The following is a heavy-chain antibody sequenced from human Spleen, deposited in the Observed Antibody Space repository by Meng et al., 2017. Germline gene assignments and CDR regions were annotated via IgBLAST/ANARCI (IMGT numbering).Heavy chain of an antibody. CDR3: ARVRSTVTHRDVFDI. CDR1: GCSTRSSNW. J-gene: IGHJ3*02. D-gene: IGHD4-17*01. V-gene: IGHV4-4*02. Sequence: QLQLQESVSGLVKPSQTLSPTCAVSGCSTRSSNWWSWVRQPPGKGLEWIGDIYQSGNTNYNPSLNSRVTISVDKSKNQFSLNLNSLTAADTAVYSCARVRSTVTHRDVFDIWGQGTMVTVSS. CDR2: IYQSGNT.